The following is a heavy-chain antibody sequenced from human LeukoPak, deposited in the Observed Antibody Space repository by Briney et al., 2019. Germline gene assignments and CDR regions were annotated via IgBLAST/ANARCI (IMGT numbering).Heavy chain of an antibody. CDR3: ARLAVAGIPDWYFDL. CDR1: GYSFRNQW. D-gene: IGHD6-19*01. V-gene: IGHV5-51*01. Sequence: GESLKISCKASGYSFRNQWIGWVRQMPGKGLEWMGIIYPADSDTRYRPSFQGQVTISVDKSITTAYLQWSSLKASDTAMYYCARLAVAGIPDWYFDLWGRGTLVTVSS. J-gene: IGHJ2*01. CDR2: IYPADSDT.